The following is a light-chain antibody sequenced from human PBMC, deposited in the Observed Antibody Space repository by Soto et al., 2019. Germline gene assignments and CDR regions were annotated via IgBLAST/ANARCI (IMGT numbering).Light chain of an antibody. CDR2: GAS. CDR1: QSVCSNY. V-gene: IGKV3-20*01. Sequence: EIVLTQSPGTLSLSPGERATLSCRARQSVCSNYLAWYQFKVGQAPRLLIYGASNRPTGIPDRFSGSGSGTDFTLTISRLEPEDSAVYFCQQYGGSPIFTFGPGTKLDIK. J-gene: IGKJ3*01. CDR3: QQYGGSPIFT.